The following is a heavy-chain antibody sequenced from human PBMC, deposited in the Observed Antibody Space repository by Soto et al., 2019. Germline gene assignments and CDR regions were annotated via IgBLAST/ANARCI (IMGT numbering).Heavy chain of an antibody. J-gene: IGHJ6*03. Sequence: ASVKVSCKASGYTFTSYGISWVRQAPGQGLEWMEWISAYNGNTNYAQKLQGRVTMTTDTSTSTAYMELRSLRSDDTAVYYCARVIIAAAGQYYYYYYYMDVWGKGTTVTVSS. V-gene: IGHV1-18*01. CDR1: GYTFTSYG. CDR2: ISAYNGNT. D-gene: IGHD6-13*01. CDR3: ARVIIAAAGQYYYYYYYMDV.